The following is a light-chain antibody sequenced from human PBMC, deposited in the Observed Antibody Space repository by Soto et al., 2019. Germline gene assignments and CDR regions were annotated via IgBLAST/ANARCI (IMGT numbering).Light chain of an antibody. CDR2: GAS. J-gene: IGKJ2*01. Sequence: EIVLTQSPGTLSLSPGERATLSCSASQSVSSSSYLAWYQQKPGQAPRLLIYGASSRATGIPDRFSGSGSATDFTITISRLEPEDFAVYYCRQYGSSPSYTFGQGTKLEIK. CDR3: RQYGSSPSYT. V-gene: IGKV3-20*01. CDR1: QSVSSSSY.